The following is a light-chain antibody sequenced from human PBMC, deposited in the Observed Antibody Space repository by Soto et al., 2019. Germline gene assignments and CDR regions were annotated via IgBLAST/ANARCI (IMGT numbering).Light chain of an antibody. Sequence: EIVLTQSPDNLSVSPGESATLSCRASQSVGPNLVWYQQKFGQAPRLLIYGVSTRATGVPARFSGSGSGTDFTLTISRLEPEDFAVYYCQQYGSSGTFGQGTKVDIK. CDR3: QQYGSSGT. V-gene: IGKV3-20*01. CDR1: QSVGPN. CDR2: GVS. J-gene: IGKJ1*01.